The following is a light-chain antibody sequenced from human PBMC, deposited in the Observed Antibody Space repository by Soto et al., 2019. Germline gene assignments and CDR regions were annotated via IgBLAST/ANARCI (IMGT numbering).Light chain of an antibody. Sequence: DIQMTQSPSSLSASVGDRVTITCRASQGIDTYLAWYQQKPGQVPKLLIYAASTLQSGVPSRFSGSGSGTDFTLTISSLEPGDVATYFCQKYTRAPFTFGPGTKVDIK. CDR2: AAS. J-gene: IGKJ3*01. V-gene: IGKV1-27*01. CDR3: QKYTRAPFT. CDR1: QGIDTY.